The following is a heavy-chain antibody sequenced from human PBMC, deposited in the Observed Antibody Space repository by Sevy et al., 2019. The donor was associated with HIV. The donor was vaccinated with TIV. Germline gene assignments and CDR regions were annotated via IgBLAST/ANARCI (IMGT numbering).Heavy chain of an antibody. J-gene: IGHJ4*02. CDR3: AREFDGGPDY. V-gene: IGHV3-7*01. D-gene: IGHD3-9*01. Sequence: GGSLRLSCGASGFTFSTYWMSWVRQAPGKGLEWVANINQDGSQKYYVDSVKGRFTISKDNAKNSLYLRMSSLRAEDTAVYYCAREFDGGPDYWGQGTLVTVSS. CDR1: GFTFSTYW. CDR2: INQDGSQK.